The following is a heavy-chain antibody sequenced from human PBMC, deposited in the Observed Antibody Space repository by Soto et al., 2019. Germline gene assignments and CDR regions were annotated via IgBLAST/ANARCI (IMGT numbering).Heavy chain of an antibody. V-gene: IGHV3-33*01. J-gene: IGHJ4*02. CDR1: GFTFSSYG. CDR2: IWYDGSNK. D-gene: IGHD6-19*01. CDR3: ARQLIIAVAGTGLDY. Sequence: GGSLRLSCAASGFTFSSYGMHWVRQAPGKGLEWVAVIWYDGSNKYYADSVKGRFTISRDNSKNTLYLQMNSLRAEDTAVYYCARQLIIAVAGTGLDYWGQGTLVTVSS.